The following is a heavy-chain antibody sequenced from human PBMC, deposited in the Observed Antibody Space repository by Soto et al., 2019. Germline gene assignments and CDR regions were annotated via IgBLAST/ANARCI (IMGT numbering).Heavy chain of an antibody. Sequence: GSLRLSCAASGFTVSSNYTSWVRQAPGKGLEWVSVIYSGGSTYFADSVKGRFTISRDNSKNPVNLQMTSLRAEDTAVYYCATSNCWGQGTLVTVSS. CDR3: ATSNC. V-gene: IGHV3-53*01. CDR2: IYSGGST. J-gene: IGHJ4*02. CDR1: GFTVSSNY.